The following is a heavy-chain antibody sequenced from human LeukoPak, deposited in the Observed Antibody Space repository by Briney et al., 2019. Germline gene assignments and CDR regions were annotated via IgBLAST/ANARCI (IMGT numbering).Heavy chain of an antibody. CDR2: IYHSGST. V-gene: IGHV4-38-2*02. D-gene: IGHD5-24*01. Sequence: SETLSLTCTVSGYSISSGSYWGWIRQPPGKGLEWVGSIYHSGSTYYNPSLKSRVTISVDTSKNQFSLKLSSVTAADTAVYYCARVLREWFDPWGQGTLVTVSS. J-gene: IGHJ5*02. CDR3: ARVLREWFDP. CDR1: GYSISSGSY.